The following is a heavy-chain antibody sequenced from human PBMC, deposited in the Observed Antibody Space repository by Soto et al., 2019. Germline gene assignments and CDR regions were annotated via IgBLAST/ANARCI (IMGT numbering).Heavy chain of an antibody. D-gene: IGHD3-10*01. J-gene: IGHJ3*02. CDR3: ATRHIRSARRAFDI. CDR1: GGTFSSYA. CDR2: IIPIFGTA. V-gene: IGHV1-69*13. Sequence: SVKVSCKASGGTFSSYAISWLRQSPGQGLEWMGGIIPIFGTANYAQKFQGRVTITADESTSTAYMELSSLRSEDTAVYYCATRHIRSARRAFDIWGQGTMVTVSS.